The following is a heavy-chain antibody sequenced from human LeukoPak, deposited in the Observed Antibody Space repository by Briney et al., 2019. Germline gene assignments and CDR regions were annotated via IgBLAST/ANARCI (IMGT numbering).Heavy chain of an antibody. J-gene: IGHJ4*02. D-gene: IGHD3-10*01. CDR2: INHSGST. V-gene: IGHV4-34*01. Sequence: PSETLSLTCAVYGGSFSGYYWSWIRQPPGKGLEWIGEINHSGSTNYNPSLKSRVTISVDTSKNQFSLKLSSVTAADTAVYYCARHVSALLWFGELSRGFDYWGQGTLVTVSS. CDR1: GGSFSGYY. CDR3: ARHVSALLWFGELSRGFDY.